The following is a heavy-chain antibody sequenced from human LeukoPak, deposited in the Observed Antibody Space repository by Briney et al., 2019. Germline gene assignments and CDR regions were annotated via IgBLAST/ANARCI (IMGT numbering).Heavy chain of an antibody. J-gene: IGHJ5*02. CDR1: GGSIRSYY. CDR2: IYYSGST. D-gene: IGHD6-13*01. V-gene: IGHV4-59*08. CDR3: ARVVDEHQLKTGWFDP. Sequence: SETLSLTCTVSGGSIRSYYWSWIRQPPGKGLEWIGYIYYSGSTKYNPSLKSRVTVSVDTSKNQLSLKLISVTAADTAVYYCARVVDEHQLKTGWFDPWGQGTLVTVSS.